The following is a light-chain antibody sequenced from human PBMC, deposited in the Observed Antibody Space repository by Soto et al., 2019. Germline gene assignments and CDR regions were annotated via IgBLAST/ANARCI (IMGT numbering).Light chain of an antibody. CDR3: QQYTTYPLT. CDR2: KAS. CDR1: QTLTGW. J-gene: IGKJ4*01. V-gene: IGKV1-5*03. Sequence: DIHMTQSPSTLSASVGDSVAITCRASQTLTGWLAWYQQKPGKAPKLLISKASNLESGVPSRFSGSGSGTDFTLTISSLQPDDFATYFCQQYTTYPLTFGGGTKVEI.